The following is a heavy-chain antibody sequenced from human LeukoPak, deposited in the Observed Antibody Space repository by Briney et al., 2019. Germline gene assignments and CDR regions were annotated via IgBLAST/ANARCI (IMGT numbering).Heavy chain of an antibody. Sequence: SVTLSLTCTVSGGSISSYYWSWIRQPPGKGLEWIGYIYYSGSTNYNPSLKSRVTISVDTSKNQFSLKLSSVTAADTAVYYCAREQLWGAFDIWGQGTMVTVSS. CDR1: GGSISSYY. D-gene: IGHD5-18*01. CDR2: IYYSGST. V-gene: IGHV4-59*01. CDR3: AREQLWGAFDI. J-gene: IGHJ3*02.